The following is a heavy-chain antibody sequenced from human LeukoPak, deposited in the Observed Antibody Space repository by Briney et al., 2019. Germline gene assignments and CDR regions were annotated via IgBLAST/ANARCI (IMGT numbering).Heavy chain of an antibody. CDR2: IRYVGSNK. V-gene: IGHV3-30*02. J-gene: IGHJ4*02. CDR1: GFTFSSYG. Sequence: GGSLRLSCAASGFTFSSYGMHWVRQAPGKGLEWVAFIRYVGSNKYYADSVKGRFTISRDNSKNTLYLQMNSLRAEDTAVYYCAGDDYGGNPEGYWGQGTLVTVSS. CDR3: AGDDYGGNPEGY. D-gene: IGHD4-23*01.